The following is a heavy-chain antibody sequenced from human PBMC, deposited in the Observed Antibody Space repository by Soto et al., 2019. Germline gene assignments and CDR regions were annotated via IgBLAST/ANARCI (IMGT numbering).Heavy chain of an antibody. V-gene: IGHV3-23*01. CDR1: GFTFSSYA. Sequence: GGSLRLSCAASGFTFSSYAMSWVRQAPGKGLEWVSSISGSGDSTYYADSVEGRFTISRDNSKNTVYLQMNSLRAEDTAVYYCARIGDILTGYYKDYYYYMDVWGKGTTVTVSS. CDR2: ISGSGDST. D-gene: IGHD3-9*01. J-gene: IGHJ6*03. CDR3: ARIGDILTGYYKDYYYYMDV.